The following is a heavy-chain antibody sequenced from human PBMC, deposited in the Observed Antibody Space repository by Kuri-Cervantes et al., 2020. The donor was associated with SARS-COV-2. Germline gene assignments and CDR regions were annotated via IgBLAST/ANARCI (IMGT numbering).Heavy chain of an antibody. CDR1: GYTFTSYY. V-gene: IGHV1-46*01. Sequence: ASVKVSCKASGYTFTSYYMHWVRQAPGQGLEWMGIINPSGGSTSYAQKFQGRVTMTRDTSTSTVYMELSSLRSEDTAVYYCARDLQIAVVEGALDIWGQGTMVTVSS. CDR2: INPSGGST. J-gene: IGHJ3*02. CDR3: ARDLQIAVVEGALDI. D-gene: IGHD6-19*01.